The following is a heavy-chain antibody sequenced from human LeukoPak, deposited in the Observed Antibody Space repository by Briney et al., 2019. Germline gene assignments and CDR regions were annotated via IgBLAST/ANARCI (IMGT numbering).Heavy chain of an antibody. Sequence: GGSLTLSCAASGFTFSDRDMDWVRQAPGKGLQWVGRSRNKAKSHTTEYAASVKGSFTISRDNSNNSVWLQMNSLKTEDTAVYYCALWSHYYYGLDVWGQGTTVTVSS. CDR1: GFTFSDRD. CDR2: SRNKAKSHTT. CDR3: ALWSHYYYGLDV. J-gene: IGHJ6*02. D-gene: IGHD5-18*01. V-gene: IGHV3-72*01.